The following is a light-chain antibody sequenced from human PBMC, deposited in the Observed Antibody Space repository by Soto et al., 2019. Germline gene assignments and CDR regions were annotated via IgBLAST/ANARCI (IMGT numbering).Light chain of an antibody. J-gene: IGKJ1*01. CDR3: QQRGGWPPT. Sequence: EVVLTQSPGTLSLSPGERATLSCRASRTVDGNYLAWYHQKPGQPPRLLIHSASTRAPGIPDRFSASGAGTDFTLTIDRLGSEDFAVYYCQQRGGWPPTFGQGANVEI. CDR1: RTVDGNY. V-gene: IGKV3D-20*02. CDR2: SAS.